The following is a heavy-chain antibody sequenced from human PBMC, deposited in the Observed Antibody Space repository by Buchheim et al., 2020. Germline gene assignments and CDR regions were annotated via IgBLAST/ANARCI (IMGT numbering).Heavy chain of an antibody. CDR2: ISSSSSYI. V-gene: IGHV3-21*01. J-gene: IGHJ4*02. D-gene: IGHD4-17*01. CDR1: GFTFSSYS. Sequence: EVQLVESGGGLVKPGGSLRLSCAASGFTFSSYSMNWVRQAPGKGLEWVSSISSSSSYIYYADSVKGRFTISRDNANTSLYLQMNSLRAEDTAVYYCAREPPTVTTAYFDYWGQGTL. CDR3: AREPPTVTTAYFDY.